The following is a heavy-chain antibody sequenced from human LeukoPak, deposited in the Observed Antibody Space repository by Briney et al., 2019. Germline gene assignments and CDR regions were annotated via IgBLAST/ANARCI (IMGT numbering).Heavy chain of an antibody. Sequence: GGSLRLSCAASGFTVSSNYMSWVRRAPGKGLEWVSAINGGGDATEYADSVKGRFTISRDNSKNTLYLQMNSLRPDDTAVYYCARCTASCYANAFDVWGQGTLLTVSS. J-gene: IGHJ3*01. CDR2: INGGGDAT. D-gene: IGHD2-2*01. V-gene: IGHV3-53*01. CDR1: GFTVSSNY. CDR3: ARCTASCYANAFDV.